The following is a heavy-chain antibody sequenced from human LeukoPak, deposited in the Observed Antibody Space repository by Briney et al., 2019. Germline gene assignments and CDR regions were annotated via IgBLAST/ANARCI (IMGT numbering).Heavy chain of an antibody. Sequence: ASVKVSCRASGYTFTGYYIHWLRQAPGQGLEWMGFINPNSGGTNYAQKFQGRVTMTRDTSISTAYMELSSLTSDDTAVYYCARDLEGYHYGSGNYPQWGQGTLITVSS. D-gene: IGHD3-10*01. V-gene: IGHV1-2*02. CDR2: INPNSGGT. CDR3: ARDLEGYHYGSGNYPQ. J-gene: IGHJ4*02. CDR1: GYTFTGYY.